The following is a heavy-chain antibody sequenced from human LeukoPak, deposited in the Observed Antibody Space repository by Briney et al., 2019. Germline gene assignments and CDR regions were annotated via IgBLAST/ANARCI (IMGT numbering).Heavy chain of an antibody. CDR2: LYSGGDT. J-gene: IGHJ2*01. Sequence: GGYLRLSCSASEFTVSSNYINWVRQAPGKGLEWVLVLYSGGDTYYADSVKGRFTVSRDNSKNPLYLQMNSLGAEDTAVYYCARDTSGYCSTSRCYGSWYFDLWGRGTLVTVSS. D-gene: IGHD2-2*01. V-gene: IGHV3-53*01. CDR3: ARDTSGYCSTSRCYGSWYFDL. CDR1: EFTVSSNY.